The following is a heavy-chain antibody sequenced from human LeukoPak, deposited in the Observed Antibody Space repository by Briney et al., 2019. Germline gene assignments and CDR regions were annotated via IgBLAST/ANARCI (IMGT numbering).Heavy chain of an antibody. CDR2: IYTSGST. Sequence: PSETLSPTCTVSGGSISSGSYYWSWIRQPAGKGLEWIGRIYTSGSTNYNPSLKSRVTISVDTSKNQFSLKLSSVTAADTAVYYCARAHSPDAFDIWGQGTMVTVSS. D-gene: IGHD5-18*01. J-gene: IGHJ3*02. CDR1: GGSISSGSYY. CDR3: ARAHSPDAFDI. V-gene: IGHV4-61*02.